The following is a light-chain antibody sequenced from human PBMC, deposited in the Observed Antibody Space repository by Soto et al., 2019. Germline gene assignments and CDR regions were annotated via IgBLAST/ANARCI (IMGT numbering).Light chain of an antibody. CDR2: GAS. V-gene: IGKV3-15*01. Sequence: EIVLTQSPATLSVSPGERATLSCRASQSVSSNLAWFQQRPDQAPRLLIYGASTRAADIPARFSGSGSGTEFTLTISSLQSEDFAVYYCQQYKNWPPLYTFGQGTKLEIK. CDR3: QQYKNWPPLYT. CDR1: QSVSSN. J-gene: IGKJ2*01.